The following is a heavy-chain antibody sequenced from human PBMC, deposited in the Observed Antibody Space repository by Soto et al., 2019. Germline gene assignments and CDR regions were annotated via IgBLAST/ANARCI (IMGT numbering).Heavy chain of an antibody. D-gene: IGHD6-6*01. CDR2: INHSGST. Sequence: QVQLQQWGAGLLKPSETLSLTCAVYGGSFSGYYWSWIRQPPGKGLEWIGEINHSGSTNYNPSLKSRVTISVDTSKNQFSLKLSSVTAADTAVYYCARVYSSSSYYYYGMDVWGQGTTVTVSS. V-gene: IGHV4-34*01. CDR3: ARVYSSSSYYYYGMDV. J-gene: IGHJ6*02. CDR1: GGSFSGYY.